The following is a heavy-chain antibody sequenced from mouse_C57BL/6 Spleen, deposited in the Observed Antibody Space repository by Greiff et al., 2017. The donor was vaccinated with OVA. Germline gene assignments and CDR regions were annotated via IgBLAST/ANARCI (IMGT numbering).Heavy chain of an antibody. D-gene: IGHD1-1*01. J-gene: IGHJ4*01. CDR2: ISDGGSYT. V-gene: IGHV5-4*01. CDR3: AREGITTVVARGYAMDY. CDR1: GFTFSSYA. Sequence: EVKLQESGGGLVKPGGSLKLSCAASGFTFSSYAMSWVRQTPEKRLEWVATISDGGSYTYYPANVKGRFTISRDNAKNNLYLQMSHLKSEDTAMYYGAREGITTVVARGYAMDYWGQGTSVTVSS.